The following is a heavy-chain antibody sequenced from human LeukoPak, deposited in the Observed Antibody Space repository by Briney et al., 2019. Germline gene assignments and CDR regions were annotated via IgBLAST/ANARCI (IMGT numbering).Heavy chain of an antibody. CDR3: ATESVGATRECYFDY. CDR2: FDPEDGET. D-gene: IGHD1-26*01. CDR1: GYTLTELS. V-gene: IGHV1-24*01. Sequence: GASVKVSCKVSGYTLTELSMHWVRQAPGKGLEWMGGFDPEDGETIYAQNFQGRVTMTEATSTDTAYMELSSLRSDDTAVYYCATESVGATRECYFDYWGQATLPTVSS. J-gene: IGHJ4*02.